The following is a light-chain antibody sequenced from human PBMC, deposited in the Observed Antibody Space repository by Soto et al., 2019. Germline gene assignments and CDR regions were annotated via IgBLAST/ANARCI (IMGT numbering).Light chain of an antibody. Sequence: DIPMTQSPSSLSASVGDRVTITCRASQSISSYLNWYQQKPGKAPKLLIYAASSLQSGVPSRFSGSGPGTDFTLTISSLQPEDFATYYCQQSYSTPPSFGQGTKLEIK. V-gene: IGKV1-39*01. J-gene: IGKJ2*01. CDR2: AAS. CDR3: QQSYSTPPS. CDR1: QSISSY.